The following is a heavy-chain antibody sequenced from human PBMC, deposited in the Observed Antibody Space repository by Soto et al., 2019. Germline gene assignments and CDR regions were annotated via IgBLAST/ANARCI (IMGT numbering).Heavy chain of an antibody. Sequence: QVQLVESGGGVVQPGRSLRLSCAASGFTFSSYGMHWVRQAPGKGLEWVAVIWYDGSNKYYADSVKGRFTISRDNSKNQLYLQMNSLGAEDTAVYYCASYVYGTFFDYWGQGTLVTVSS. CDR3: ASYVYGTFFDY. V-gene: IGHV3-33*01. J-gene: IGHJ4*02. CDR1: GFTFSSYG. CDR2: IWYDGSNK. D-gene: IGHD3-10*01.